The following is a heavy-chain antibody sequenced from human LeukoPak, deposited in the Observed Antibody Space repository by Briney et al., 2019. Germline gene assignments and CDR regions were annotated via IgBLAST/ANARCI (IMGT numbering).Heavy chain of an antibody. D-gene: IGHD2-2*01. CDR1: GYTFTDYY. CDR2: INPNSGGT. V-gene: IGHV1-2*02. J-gene: IGHJ4*02. Sequence: ASVTVSCKASGYTFTDYYIHWVRQAPGQGLEWVAWINPNSGGTYNAHNFHDRITLTRDTSVSTAYMELSRLRSDDTAIYYCARANALYCSSTSCLFDYWGQGTLVTVSS. CDR3: ARANALYCSSTSCLFDY.